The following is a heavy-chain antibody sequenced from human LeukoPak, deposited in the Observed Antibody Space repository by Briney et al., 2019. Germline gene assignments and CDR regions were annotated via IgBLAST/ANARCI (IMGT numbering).Heavy chain of an antibody. CDR1: GGSISSGDYY. V-gene: IGHV4-30-4*01. CDR3: ARQGPYYYYGMDV. Sequence: PSETLSLTCTVSGGSISSGDYYWSWIRQPPGKGLEWIGYIYYSGSTYYNLSLKSRVTISVDTSKNQFSLKLSSVTAADTAVYYCARQGPYYYYGMDVWGQGTTVTVSS. J-gene: IGHJ6*02. CDR2: IYYSGST.